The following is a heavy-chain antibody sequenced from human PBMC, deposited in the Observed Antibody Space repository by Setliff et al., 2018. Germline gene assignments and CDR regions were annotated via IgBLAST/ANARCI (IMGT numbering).Heavy chain of an antibody. J-gene: IGHJ4*02. CDR2: ISAYNGNT. V-gene: IGHV1-18*01. CDR3: ARESTAKNFWGEYSDY. Sequence: PGESLKISCKGSGYSFTSYGISWVRQAPGQGLEWMGWISAYNGNTNYAQKLQGRVTMTTDTSTSTAYMELRSLRSDDTAVYYCARESTAKNFWGEYSDYWGQGTLVTVS. D-gene: IGHD3-3*01. CDR1: GYSFTSYG.